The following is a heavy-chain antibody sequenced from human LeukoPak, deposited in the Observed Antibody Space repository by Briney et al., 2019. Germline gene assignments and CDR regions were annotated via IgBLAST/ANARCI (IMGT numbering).Heavy chain of an antibody. V-gene: IGHV4-61*09. Sequence: PSETLSLTCTVSGDSISSGTYYWAWIRQPAGKGLEWIGHVFSSGSADYNPSLNSRATISEDTSTNQFSLRLSSMTAADTAVYYCASLYQYSHISSGYYKGFYFDSWGQGTLVTVSS. D-gene: IGHD3-9*01. CDR2: VFSSGSA. CDR3: ASLYQYSHISSGYYKGFYFDS. J-gene: IGHJ4*02. CDR1: GDSISSGTYY.